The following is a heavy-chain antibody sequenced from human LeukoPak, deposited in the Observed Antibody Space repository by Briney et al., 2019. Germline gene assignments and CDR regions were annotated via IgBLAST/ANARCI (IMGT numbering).Heavy chain of an antibody. Sequence: SETLSLTCTVSGGSISSSYWSWIRQPPRKGLEWIAYIYGSGSTNYNPSLKSRVAISVETSKNLFSLNLSSVTAADTAMYYCARLQYTGNYYPDYWGQGILVTVSS. V-gene: IGHV4-59*08. D-gene: IGHD1-26*01. CDR1: GGSISSSY. CDR3: ARLQYTGNYYPDY. J-gene: IGHJ4*02. CDR2: IYGSGST.